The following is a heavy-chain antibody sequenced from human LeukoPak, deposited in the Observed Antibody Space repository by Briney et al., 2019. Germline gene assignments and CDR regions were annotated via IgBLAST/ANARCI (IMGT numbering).Heavy chain of an antibody. V-gene: IGHV3-30*18. Sequence: GGSLRLSCAASGFTFSTYGMHWVRQAPDQGLEWVAVISYDGSNEYYADSVKGRFIISRDNSKNTLYLQMNSLRPGDTAVYYCEKNRGFDMTIVRGDYWGQGTLVTVSS. CDR1: GFTFSTYG. D-gene: IGHD3-10*01. J-gene: IGHJ4*02. CDR2: ISYDGSNE. CDR3: EKNRGFDMTIVRGDY.